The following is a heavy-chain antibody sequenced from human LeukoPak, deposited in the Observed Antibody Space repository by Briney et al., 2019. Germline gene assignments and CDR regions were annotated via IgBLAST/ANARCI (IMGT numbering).Heavy chain of an antibody. CDR1: GLSISGQW. CDR2: IKHDRSKE. Sequence: PGESLRLSCVASGLSISGQWMNWVRQAPGQGLEWVAKIKHDRSKEYYVDSVKGRFTIPRDDGRNSVSLQMNSVRAEDTAVYYCGYTNNFYHWGQGTLVVVSS. D-gene: IGHD3-16*02. CDR3: GYTNNFYH. V-gene: IGHV3-7*01. J-gene: IGHJ4*02.